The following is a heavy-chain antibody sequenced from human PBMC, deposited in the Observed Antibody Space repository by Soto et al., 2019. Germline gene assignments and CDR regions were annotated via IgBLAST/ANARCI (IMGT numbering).Heavy chain of an antibody. CDR3: ASVWTGTDHWFDP. CDR2: INPKSGGT. D-gene: IGHD1-7*01. V-gene: IGHV1-2*04. J-gene: IGHJ5*02. CDR1: GYSFTDYH. Sequence: GASVKDSCKASGYSFTDYHIHWVRQAPGQGLEWLGRINPKSGGTSTAQKFQGWVTMTTDTSISTASMELTRLTSDDTAIYYCASVWTGTDHWFDPWGQGTLVTVSS.